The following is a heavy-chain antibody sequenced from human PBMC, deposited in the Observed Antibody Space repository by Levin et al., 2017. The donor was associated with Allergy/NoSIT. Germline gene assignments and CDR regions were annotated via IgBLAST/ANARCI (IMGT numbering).Heavy chain of an antibody. CDR3: ARVTGWKTRYGMDV. CDR2: TKQDGSEK. V-gene: IGHV3-7*01. Sequence: GGSLRLSCAASGFTFSAYWMSWVRQAPGKGLEWVANTKQDGSEKYYVDSVKGRFTISRDNAKNSLYLQMNSLRAEDTAVYYCARVTGWKTRYGMDVWGQGTTVTVSS. D-gene: IGHD3-9*01. J-gene: IGHJ6*02. CDR1: GFTFSAYW.